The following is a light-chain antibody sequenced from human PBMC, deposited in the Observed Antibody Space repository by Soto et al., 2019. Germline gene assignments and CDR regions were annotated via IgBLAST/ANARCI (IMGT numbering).Light chain of an antibody. J-gene: IGKJ1*01. CDR1: HDVRSW. CDR3: QQANGDPWT. Sequence: DIQMTQSPSSVSASVGDRVTISCRASHDVRSWLAWYQQKPGKAPNLLIYGASTLQSGVPSRFSGSGSGTDXXXXIXSXQPEDFATYYCQQANGDPWTFGQGTKVEIK. CDR2: GAS. V-gene: IGKV1-12*02.